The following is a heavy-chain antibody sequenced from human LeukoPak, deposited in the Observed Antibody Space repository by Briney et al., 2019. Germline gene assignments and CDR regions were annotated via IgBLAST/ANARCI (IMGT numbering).Heavy chain of an antibody. V-gene: IGHV4-39*01. D-gene: IGHD2-2*01. CDR1: GGSISSSSYY. CDR3: AALPASIVVVPDVSLDY. CDR2: IYYSGST. J-gene: IGHJ4*02. Sequence: SETLSLTCTVSGGSISSSSYYWGWIRQPPGKGLEWIGSIYYSGSTYYNPSLKSRVTISVDASKNQFSLKLSSVTAADTAVYYCAALPASIVVVPDVSLDYWGQGTLVTVSS.